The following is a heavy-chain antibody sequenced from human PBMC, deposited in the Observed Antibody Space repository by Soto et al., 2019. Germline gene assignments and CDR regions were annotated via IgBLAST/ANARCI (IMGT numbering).Heavy chain of an antibody. CDR2: IYWDGDE. CDR3: AHGSCTSADCYPNPYLDY. CDR1: GFSLSTRAEA. V-gene: IGHV2-5*02. Sequence: QITLKEAGPTLVKPTQTLTLTCTFSGFSLSTRAEAVGWIRQPPGKALEWLALIYWDGDERYSPSLKSRLTITKDTSKNQVVLTMTNMDPADTATYSCAHGSCTSADCYPNPYLDYWGQGILVTVSS. J-gene: IGHJ4*02. D-gene: IGHD2-2*01.